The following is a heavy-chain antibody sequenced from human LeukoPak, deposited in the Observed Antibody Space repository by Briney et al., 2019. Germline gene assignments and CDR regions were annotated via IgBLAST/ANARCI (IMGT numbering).Heavy chain of an antibody. D-gene: IGHD3-10*01. CDR2: MNPNSGNT. CDR1: GYTYTSYD. CDR3: ARPPYGSGSYSLWFDP. J-gene: IGHJ5*02. V-gene: IGHV1-8*01. Sequence: GASVKVSCKASGYTYTSYDNNWAPQATGQGLEGMGCMNPNSGNTVYAQKFQDRVTMTRNTPISTAYMELSSLRSEGTAVYYCARPPYGSGSYSLWFDPWGQGTLVTVSS.